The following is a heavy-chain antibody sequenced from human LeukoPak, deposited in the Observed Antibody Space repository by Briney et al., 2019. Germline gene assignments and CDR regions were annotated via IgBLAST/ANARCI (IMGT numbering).Heavy chain of an antibody. CDR1: GGSISSYY. Sequence: PSETLSLTCTVSGGSISSYYWSWIRQPPGKGLEWIGYIYYSGSTNYNPSLKSRVTISVDTSKNKFSLKLSSVTAADTAVYYCARDHRAGRSKEGYYFDYWGQGTLVTVSS. CDR3: ARDHRAGRSKEGYYFDY. J-gene: IGHJ4*02. D-gene: IGHD1-1*01. CDR2: IYYSGST. V-gene: IGHV4-59*12.